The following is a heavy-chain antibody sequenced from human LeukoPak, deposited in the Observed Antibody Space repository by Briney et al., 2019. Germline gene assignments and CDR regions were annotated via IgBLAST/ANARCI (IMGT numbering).Heavy chain of an antibody. CDR1: GFTFSSYA. J-gene: IGHJ4*02. Sequence: GGSLRLSCAASGFTFSSYAMSWVRQAPGKGLEWVSAISGSGGSTYYADSVKGRFTISRDNSKNTLYLQMNSLRAEDTAVYYCAKGQVLGWLLRDVDYWGQGTLLTVSS. D-gene: IGHD3-22*01. CDR3: AKGQVLGWLLRDVDY. V-gene: IGHV3-23*01. CDR2: ISGSGGST.